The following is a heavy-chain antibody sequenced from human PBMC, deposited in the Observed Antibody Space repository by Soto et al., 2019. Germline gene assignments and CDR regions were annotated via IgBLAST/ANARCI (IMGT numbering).Heavy chain of an antibody. D-gene: IGHD3-16*02. CDR1: GFTFSSYS. Sequence: GGSLRLSCAASGFTFSSYSMNWVRQAPGKGPEWVSSISSSSSYIYYADSVKGRFTISRDNAKNSLYLQMNSLRAEDTAVYYCARDLTNYDYIWGSYRLGYFDYWGQGTLVTVSS. CDR3: ARDLTNYDYIWGSYRLGYFDY. V-gene: IGHV3-21*01. J-gene: IGHJ4*02. CDR2: ISSSSSYI.